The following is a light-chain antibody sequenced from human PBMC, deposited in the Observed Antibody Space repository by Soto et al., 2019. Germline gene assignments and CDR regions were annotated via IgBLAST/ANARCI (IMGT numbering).Light chain of an antibody. Sequence: DIQLTQSPSFLSASVGDRVTITCRASQGISSNLAWYQQKPGKAPKLLIYAASTLQSGVPSRFSGSGSGTEFTLTISSLQPEDFATYHCQQLNSYPRTFGQGTKVEIK. CDR1: QGISSN. J-gene: IGKJ2*01. CDR3: QQLNSYPRT. V-gene: IGKV1-9*01. CDR2: AAS.